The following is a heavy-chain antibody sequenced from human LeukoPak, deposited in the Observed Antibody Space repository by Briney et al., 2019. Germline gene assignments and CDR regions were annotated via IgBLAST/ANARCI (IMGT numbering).Heavy chain of an antibody. J-gene: IGHJ6*03. CDR3: ARALKGADYYYYYMDV. Sequence: PSETLSLTCAVYGGSFSGYYWSWIRQPPGKGLEWIGEINHSGSTNYNPSLKSRVTISVDTSKNQFSLKLSSVTAADTAVYYCARALKGADYYYYYMDVWGKGTTVTVSS. CDR1: GGSFSGYY. CDR2: INHSGST. V-gene: IGHV4-34*01. D-gene: IGHD1-26*01.